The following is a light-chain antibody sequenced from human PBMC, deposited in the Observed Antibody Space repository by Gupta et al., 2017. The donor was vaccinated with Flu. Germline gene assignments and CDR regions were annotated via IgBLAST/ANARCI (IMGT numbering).Light chain of an antibody. V-gene: IGLV1-40*01. CDR3: QSYDNRLGGYV. J-gene: IGLJ1*01. CDR2: ANN. Sequence: VTISCTGSSSNIGADFDVPWYQQLPATAPKLLIYANNNRPSGVPDRFSGSKSGTSASLAITGLQAEDEADYYCQSYDNRLGGYVFGAGTEVTVL. CDR1: SSNIGADFD.